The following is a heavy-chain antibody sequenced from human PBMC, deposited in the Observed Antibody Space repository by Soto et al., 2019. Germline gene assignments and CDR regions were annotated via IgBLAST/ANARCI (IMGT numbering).Heavy chain of an antibody. D-gene: IGHD3-22*01. V-gene: IGHV1-69*13. CDR2: IIPIFGTA. CDR3: AISRMIVVVIQGAFDI. Sequence: SVKVSCKASGGTFSSYAISWVRQAPGQGLEWMGGIIPIFGTANYAQKFQGRVTITADESTSTAYMELSSLRSEDTAVYYCAISRMIVVVIQGAFDIWGQGTMVTVSS. CDR1: GGTFSSYA. J-gene: IGHJ3*02.